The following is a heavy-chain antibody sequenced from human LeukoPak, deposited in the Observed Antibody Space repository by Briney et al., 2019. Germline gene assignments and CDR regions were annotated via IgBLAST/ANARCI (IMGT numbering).Heavy chain of an antibody. D-gene: IGHD3-10*01. CDR3: ATGGPSGSYYRIGF. V-gene: IGHV3-33*01. CDR1: GFTFSSYG. J-gene: IGHJ4*02. CDR2: IWYDGSNK. Sequence: GGSLRLSCAASGFTFSSYGMHWVRQAQGKGLEWVAVIWYDGSNKYYADSVKGRFTISRDNSKNTLYLQMNSLRVEDTAVYYCATGGPSGSYYRIGFWGQGTLVTVSS.